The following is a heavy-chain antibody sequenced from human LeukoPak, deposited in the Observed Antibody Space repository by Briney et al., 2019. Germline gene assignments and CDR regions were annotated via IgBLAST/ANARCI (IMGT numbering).Heavy chain of an antibody. D-gene: IGHD2-21*01. V-gene: IGHV4-59*08. CDR1: GGSISSYY. CDR3: ASGDEFLDAFDI. Sequence: PSETLSLTCTVSGGSISSYYWSWIRQPPGKGLEWIGYIYFSGSTNYNPSLKSRVTISVDTSKNQFSLKLSSVTAADTAVYYCASGDEFLDAFDIWGQGTVVTVSS. CDR2: IYFSGST. J-gene: IGHJ3*02.